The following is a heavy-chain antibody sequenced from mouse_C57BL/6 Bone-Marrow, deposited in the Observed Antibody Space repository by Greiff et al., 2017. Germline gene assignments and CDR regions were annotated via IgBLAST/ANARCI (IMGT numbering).Heavy chain of an antibody. CDR2: ISSGGSYT. J-gene: IGHJ2*01. D-gene: IGHD1-1*01. Sequence: EVQGVESGGDLVKPGGSLKLSCAASGFTFSSYGMSWVRQTPDKRLEWVATISSGGSYTYYPDSVKGRFTISRDNAKNTLYLQMGSLKSEDTAMYYCARSPLYYYGSSPYFDYWGQGTTLTVSS. CDR1: GFTFSSYG. V-gene: IGHV5-6*01. CDR3: ARSPLYYYGSSPYFDY.